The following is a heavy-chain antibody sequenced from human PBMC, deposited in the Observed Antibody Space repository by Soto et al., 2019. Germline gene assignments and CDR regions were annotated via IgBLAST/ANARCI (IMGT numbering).Heavy chain of an antibody. CDR2: ISSSSSYI. Sequence: EVQLVESRGGMVKPGGSLRLSCAASGFTFSSYSMNWVRQAPGKGLEWVSSISSSSSYIYYADSVKGRFTISRDNAKNSLYPQMNSLRAEDTAVYYCASAEYYFDVSGWYYWGQGTLVTVSS. D-gene: IGHD3-22*01. CDR1: GFTFSSYS. J-gene: IGHJ4*02. CDR3: ASAEYYFDVSGWYY. V-gene: IGHV3-21*01.